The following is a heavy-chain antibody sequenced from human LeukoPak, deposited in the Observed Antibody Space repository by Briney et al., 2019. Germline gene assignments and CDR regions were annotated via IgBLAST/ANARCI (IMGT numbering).Heavy chain of an antibody. Sequence: NPPETLSLTCAVYGGSFSGYYWSWIRQLPGKGLEWIGEINHSGSTNYNPSLKSRVTISVDTSKNQFSLKLSSVTAADTAVYYCARGFHWGGYYFDYWGQGTLVTVSS. CDR3: ARGFHWGGYYFDY. CDR2: INHSGST. V-gene: IGHV4-34*01. CDR1: GGSFSGYY. D-gene: IGHD7-27*01. J-gene: IGHJ4*02.